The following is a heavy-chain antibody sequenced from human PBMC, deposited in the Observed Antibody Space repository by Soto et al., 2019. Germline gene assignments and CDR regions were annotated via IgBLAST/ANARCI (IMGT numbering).Heavy chain of an antibody. Sequence: QVQLVQSGAEVKRPGSSVKVSCKASGGTFNNYALSWVRQAPGQGLEWMGGIIPLFNSANYAQKFQGRVTITADDSTSTAYMELRSRRPDDTAVYYCAREVTVASYSFDFWGQGTLVTVSS. D-gene: IGHD5-12*01. J-gene: IGHJ4*02. CDR1: GGTFNNYA. V-gene: IGHV1-69*01. CDR3: AREVTVASYSFDF. CDR2: IIPLFNSA.